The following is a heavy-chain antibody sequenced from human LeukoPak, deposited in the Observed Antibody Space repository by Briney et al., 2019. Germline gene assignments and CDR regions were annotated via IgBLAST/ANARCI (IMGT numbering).Heavy chain of an antibody. CDR3: AREPLGVENWFDP. V-gene: IGHV4-61*01. J-gene: IGHJ5*02. CDR2: IYYSGST. D-gene: IGHD2-8*01. Sequence: PSETLSLTCTVSGYSISSGYYWSWIRQPPGKGLEWIGYIYYSGSTNYNPSLKSRVTISVDTSKNQFSLKLSSVTAADTAVYYCAREPLGVENWFDPWGQGTLVTVSS. CDR1: GYSISSGYY.